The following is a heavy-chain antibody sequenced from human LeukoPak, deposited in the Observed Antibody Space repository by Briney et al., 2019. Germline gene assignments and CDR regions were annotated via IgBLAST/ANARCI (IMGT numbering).Heavy chain of an antibody. Sequence: PGGSLRLSCAASGFTFSSYAMHWVRQAPGKGLEWVAVISYDGSNKYYADSVKGRFTISRDNSKNTLYLQMNSLRAEDTAVYYCARARDYGSGSYLYYFDYWGQGTLVTVSS. CDR1: GFTFSSYA. V-gene: IGHV3-30-3*01. CDR3: ARARDYGSGSYLYYFDY. CDR2: ISYDGSNK. J-gene: IGHJ4*02. D-gene: IGHD3-10*01.